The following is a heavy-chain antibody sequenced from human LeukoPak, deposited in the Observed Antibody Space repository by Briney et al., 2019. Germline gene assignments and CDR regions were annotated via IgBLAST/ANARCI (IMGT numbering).Heavy chain of an antibody. D-gene: IGHD1-26*01. CDR3: ARGGSYYEYYFDY. V-gene: IGHV3-30*04. J-gene: IGHJ4*02. CDR2: ISYDGNNK. Sequence: PGGSLRLSCAASGFTFSNYAMNWVRQAPGGGLEWVAAISYDGNNKFYADSVKGRFTISRDNSKNTLYLQANSLRAEDTAVYYCARGGSYYEYYFDYWGQGTLVTVSS. CDR1: GFTFSNYA.